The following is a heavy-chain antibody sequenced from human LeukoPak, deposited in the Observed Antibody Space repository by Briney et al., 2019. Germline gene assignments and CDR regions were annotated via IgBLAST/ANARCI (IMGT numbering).Heavy chain of an antibody. J-gene: IGHJ4*02. Sequence: ASVKVSCKASGYTFTGYYVHWVRQAPGQGLEWMGQINPNSGGSNYAQRFQGRVTMTRDTSISTAYMELSRLRSDDTAVYFCARDREYRSSSYPLDYWGQGTLVTVSS. V-gene: IGHV1-2*06. D-gene: IGHD6-6*01. CDR3: ARDREYRSSSYPLDY. CDR1: GYTFTGYY. CDR2: INPNSGGS.